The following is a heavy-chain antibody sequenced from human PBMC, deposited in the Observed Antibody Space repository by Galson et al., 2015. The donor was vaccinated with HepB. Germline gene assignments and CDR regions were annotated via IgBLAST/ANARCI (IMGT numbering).Heavy chain of an antibody. D-gene: IGHD5-12*01. CDR2: VSGSGGNT. J-gene: IGHJ4*02. Sequence: SLRLSCAASGFTFSSYAMSWVRQAPGKGLEWVSAVSGSGGNTYYADSVKGRFTTSRDNSKNTLYLQMNSLRAEDTAVYYCAREEPLSVVATVWGRPGGFDYWGQGTLVTVSS. CDR1: GFTFSSYA. V-gene: IGHV3-23*01. CDR3: AREEPLSVVATVWGRPGGFDY.